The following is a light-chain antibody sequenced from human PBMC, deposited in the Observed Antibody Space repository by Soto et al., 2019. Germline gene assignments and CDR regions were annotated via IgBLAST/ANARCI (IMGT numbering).Light chain of an antibody. J-gene: IGKJ1*01. V-gene: IGKV1-6*01. CDR3: LQDYTSPRT. CDR1: QGIRND. Sequence: AIQMTQSPSSLSASVGERVTITCRASQGIRNDLVWYQQKPGKAPKLLIYAASSLQSGVPSRFSGSGSGTDFTLTISSLQPDDFAAYYCLQDYTSPRTFGQGTKVEIK. CDR2: AAS.